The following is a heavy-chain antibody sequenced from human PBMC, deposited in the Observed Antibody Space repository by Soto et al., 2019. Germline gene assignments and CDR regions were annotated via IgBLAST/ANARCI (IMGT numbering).Heavy chain of an antibody. J-gene: IGHJ4*02. CDR2: INAGNGNT. CDR1: GYTFTSYA. CDR3: ARSRGYFLIDDH. D-gene: IGHD3-22*01. V-gene: IGHV1-3*05. Sequence: QVKLVQSGAEEKKPGPSVKVSCKASGYTFTSYAMHWVRQAPGQSHEWMGWINAGNGNTKYSPKFQGRVTITRDTSASTAYMELSSLRSEDTAVYYCARSRGYFLIDDHWRQGTLVTVSS.